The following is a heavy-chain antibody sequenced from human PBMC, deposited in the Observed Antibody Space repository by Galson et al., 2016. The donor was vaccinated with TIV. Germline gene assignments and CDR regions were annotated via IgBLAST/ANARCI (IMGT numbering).Heavy chain of an antibody. CDR3: VRGGLEPFDY. CDR1: GFTFSKYW. CDR2: VNVDGSSK. J-gene: IGHJ4*01. D-gene: IGHD3/OR15-3a*01. V-gene: IGHV3-74*01. Sequence: SLRLSCAASGFTFSKYWMHWVRQAPEKGLVWISLVNVDGSSKSYADSVKGRVTISRDNARNTLYLLMNSLRVEDTAVYSCVRGGLEPFDYWGHGTLVTVSS.